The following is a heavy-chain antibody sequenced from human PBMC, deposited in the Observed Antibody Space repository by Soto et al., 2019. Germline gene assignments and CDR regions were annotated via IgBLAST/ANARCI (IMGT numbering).Heavy chain of an antibody. CDR1: GGSITSDDNW. Sequence: SETLSLTCAVSGGSITSDDNWWXWVRQPPGKGLEWIGEIYHSGSTNYNPSLNSRVTISVDKSKNQFSLKLTSVTAADTAVYYCVSSSWYSLDYWGQGTLVTVSS. V-gene: IGHV4-4*02. CDR2: IYHSGST. CDR3: VSSSWYSLDY. D-gene: IGHD6-13*01. J-gene: IGHJ4*02.